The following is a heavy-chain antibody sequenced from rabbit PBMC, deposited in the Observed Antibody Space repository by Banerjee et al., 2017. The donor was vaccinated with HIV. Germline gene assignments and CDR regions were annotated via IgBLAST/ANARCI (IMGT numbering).Heavy chain of an antibody. CDR3: AREESDGGGHLKL. Sequence: QEQLVESGGGLVQPEGSLTLTCKASGSDISSNAMCWVRQAPGKGLELIACIYTGSGSTYYASWARGRFTISKTSSTTVTLQMTSLTAADTATYFCAREESDGGGHLKLWGPGTLVTVS. V-gene: IGHV1S45*01. J-gene: IGHJ4*01. D-gene: IGHD2-1*01. CDR2: IYTGSGST. CDR1: GSDISSNA.